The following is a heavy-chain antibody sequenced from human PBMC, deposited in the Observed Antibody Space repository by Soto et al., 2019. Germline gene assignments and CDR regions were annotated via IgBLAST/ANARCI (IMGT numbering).Heavy chain of an antibody. Sequence: QVQLQESGPGLVKPSETLSLTCTVSGGSISSYYWSWIRPPPGKGLEWIGYIYYTGCTNYNPSLKSPFTISVDTSKNQFSLQLSSVTAADTAVKYCANFNWYFDLWGRGTLVTVSS. CDR2: IYYTGCT. V-gene: IGHV4-59*01. J-gene: IGHJ2*01. CDR3: ANFNWYFDL. CDR1: GGSISSYY.